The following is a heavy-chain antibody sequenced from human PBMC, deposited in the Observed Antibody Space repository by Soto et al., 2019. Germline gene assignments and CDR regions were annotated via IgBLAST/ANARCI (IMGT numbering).Heavy chain of an antibody. J-gene: IGHJ6*03. V-gene: IGHV1-69*02. CDR3: ATGRTAGIGAAGSYNYYCIEV. CDR1: GGTFSSYT. CDR2: IIPILGIA. Sequence: SVKVSCKASGGTFSSYTISWVRQAPGQGLEWMGRIIPILGIANYAQKFQGRVTITADKSTSTAYMELSSLRSEDTAVYYCATGRTAGIGAAGSYNYYCIEVWGKGSTVTASS. D-gene: IGHD6-13*01.